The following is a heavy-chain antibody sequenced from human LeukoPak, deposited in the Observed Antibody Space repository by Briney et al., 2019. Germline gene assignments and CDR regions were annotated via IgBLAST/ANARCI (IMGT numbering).Heavy chain of an antibody. D-gene: IGHD4-17*01. J-gene: IGHJ4*02. CDR3: ASALGDYGDYFDY. V-gene: IGHV1-69*05. CDR1: GGTFSSYA. CDR2: IIPIFGTA. Sequence: GSSVKVSCKASGGTFSSYAISWVRQAPGQGLERMGGIIPIFGTANYAQKFQGRVTITTDESTSTAYMELSSLRSEDTAVYYCASALGDYGDYFDYWGQGTLVTVSS.